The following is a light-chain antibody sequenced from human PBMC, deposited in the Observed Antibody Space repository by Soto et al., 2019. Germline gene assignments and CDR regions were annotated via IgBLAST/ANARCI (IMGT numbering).Light chain of an antibody. Sequence: QSVLTQPPSVSGAPGQRVTISCTGSSSNIGAGYDVHWYQQLPGTAPKLLIYGTSNRPSGVPDRFSGSKSGTSASLAITGLQAEDETDYYCQSYASSLSAWVFGGGTKVTVL. CDR3: QSYASSLSAWV. J-gene: IGLJ3*02. V-gene: IGLV1-40*01. CDR1: SSNIGAGYD. CDR2: GTS.